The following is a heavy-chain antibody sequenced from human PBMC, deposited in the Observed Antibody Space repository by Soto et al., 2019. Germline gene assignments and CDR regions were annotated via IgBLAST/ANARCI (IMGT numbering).Heavy chain of an antibody. CDR2: ISGSGGST. CDR3: AKDHVTTRIAAAGGMDV. J-gene: IGHJ6*02. CDR1: GFTFSSYA. V-gene: IGHV3-23*01. D-gene: IGHD6-13*01. Sequence: GGSLRLSCAASGFTFSSYAMSWVRQAPGKGLEWVSAISGSGGSTYYADSVKGRFTISRDNSKNTLYLQMNSLRAEDTAVYYCAKDHVTTRIAAAGGMDVWGQGTTVTVSS.